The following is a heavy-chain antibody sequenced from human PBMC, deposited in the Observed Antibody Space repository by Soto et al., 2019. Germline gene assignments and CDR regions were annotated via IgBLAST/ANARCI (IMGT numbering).Heavy chain of an antibody. J-gene: IGHJ5*02. CDR3: ARLRPIAARHPRSRWFDP. D-gene: IGHD6-6*01. Sequence: SETLSLTCAVYGGSFSGYYLSWIRQPPGKGLEWIGEINHSGSTNYNPSLKSRVTISVDTSKNQFSLKLSSVTAADTAVYYCARLRPIAARHPRSRWFDPWGQGTLVTVSS. V-gene: IGHV4-34*01. CDR1: GGSFSGYY. CDR2: INHSGST.